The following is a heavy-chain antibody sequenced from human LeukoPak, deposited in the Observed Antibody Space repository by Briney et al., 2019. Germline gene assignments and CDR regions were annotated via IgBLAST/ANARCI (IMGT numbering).Heavy chain of an antibody. V-gene: IGHV1-2*02. CDR1: GYIFTGYY. Sequence: ASVRVSCKASGYIFTGYYMHWVRQAPGQGLEWMGWINTKSGDTKCALKFQGRITMTRDTSINTAYMELSSLTSDDSAVYYCARKQRLTGATKIAFDIWGQGTMVTVSS. D-gene: IGHD7-27*01. CDR3: ARKQRLTGATKIAFDI. CDR2: INTKSGDT. J-gene: IGHJ3*02.